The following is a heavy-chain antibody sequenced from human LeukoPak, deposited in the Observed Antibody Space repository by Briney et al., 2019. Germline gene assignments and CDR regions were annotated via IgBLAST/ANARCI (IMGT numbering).Heavy chain of an antibody. J-gene: IGHJ5*02. CDR3: ARDASWAQFDP. CDR1: GGSISSGSYY. V-gene: IGHV4-61*02. Sequence: SSQTLSLTCTVSGGSISSGSYYWSWIRQPAGKGLEWIGRIYTSGSTNYNPSLKSRVTMSVDTSKNQFSLKLSSVTAADTAVYYCARDASWAQFDPWGQGTLVTVSS. D-gene: IGHD3-16*01. CDR2: IYTSGST.